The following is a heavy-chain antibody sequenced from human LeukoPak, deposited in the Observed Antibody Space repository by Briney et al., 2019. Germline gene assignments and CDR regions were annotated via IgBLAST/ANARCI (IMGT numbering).Heavy chain of an antibody. CDR2: ISYDGSNK. CDR3: AREFDGRDAFDI. CDR1: GFTFSSYA. D-gene: IGHD5-24*01. J-gene: IGHJ3*02. Sequence: GGSLRLSCAASGFTFSSYAMHWVCQAPGKGLEWVAVISYDGSNKYYADSVKGRFTISRDNSKNTLYLQMNSLRAEDTAVYYCAREFDGRDAFDIWGQGTMVTVSS. V-gene: IGHV3-30-3*01.